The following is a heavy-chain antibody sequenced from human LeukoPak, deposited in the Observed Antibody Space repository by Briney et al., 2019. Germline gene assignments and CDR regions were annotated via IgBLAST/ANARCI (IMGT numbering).Heavy chain of an antibody. D-gene: IGHD2-8*01. J-gene: IGHJ3*02. CDR2: INPNSGGA. Sequence: ASVKVSCKASGYSFTDYYMHWVRQAPGQGLEWMGWINPNSGGANYAQKFKGRVTMTGDTSISTAYMELSRLRSDDTAVYYCARDRWRILLMVYSIGTSDAFDIWGQGTMVTVSS. CDR3: ARDRWRILLMVYSIGTSDAFDI. CDR1: GYSFTDYY. V-gene: IGHV1-2*02.